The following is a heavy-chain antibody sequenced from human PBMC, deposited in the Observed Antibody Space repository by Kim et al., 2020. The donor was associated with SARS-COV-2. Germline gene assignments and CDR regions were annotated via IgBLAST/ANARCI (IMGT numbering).Heavy chain of an antibody. D-gene: IGHD2-2*01. V-gene: IGHV3-43*02. CDR2: ISGDGGST. CDR3: AKDPYCSSTSCYGADDYYYYGMDV. Sequence: GGSLRLSCAASGFTFDDYAMHWVRQAPGKGLEWVSLISGDGGSTYYADSVKGRFTISRDNSKNSLYLQMNSLRTEDIALYYCAKDPYCSSTSCYGADDYYYYGMDVWGQGTTVTVSS. CDR1: GFTFDDYA. J-gene: IGHJ6*02.